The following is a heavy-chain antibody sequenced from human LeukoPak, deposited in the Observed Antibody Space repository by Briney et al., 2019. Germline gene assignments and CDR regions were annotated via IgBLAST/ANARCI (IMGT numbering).Heavy chain of an antibody. V-gene: IGHV1-69*06. CDR2: IIPIFGTA. J-gene: IGHJ4*02. CDR3: ARDLRVYSSGWFENY. CDR1: GGTFSSYA. D-gene: IGHD6-19*01. Sequence: GASVKVSCKASGGTFSSYAISWVRQAPGQGLEWMGRIIPIFGTANYAQKFQGRVTITADKSTSTAYMELSSLRSEDTAVYYCARDLRVYSSGWFENYWGQGTLVTVSS.